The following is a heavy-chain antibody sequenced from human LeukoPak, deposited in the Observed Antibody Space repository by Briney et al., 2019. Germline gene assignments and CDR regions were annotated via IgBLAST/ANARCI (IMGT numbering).Heavy chain of an antibody. CDR2: ISGSGGST. V-gene: IGHV3-23*01. CDR1: GFTFSSYA. CDR3: ADYCSSTSCSPDY. J-gene: IGHJ4*02. D-gene: IGHD2-2*01. Sequence: GGSLRLSCAASGFTFSSYAMSWVRQAPGKGLEWVSAISGSGGSTYYADSVKGRFTIPRDNSKNTLYLQMNSLRAEDTAVYYCADYCSSTSCSPDYWGQGTLVTVSS.